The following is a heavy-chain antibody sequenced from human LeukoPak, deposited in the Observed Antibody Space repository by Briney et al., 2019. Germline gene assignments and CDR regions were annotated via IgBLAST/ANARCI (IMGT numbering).Heavy chain of an antibody. CDR1: GYSIISGYY. J-gene: IGHJ4*02. CDR3: ARDSGSGSYPVYYFDY. Sequence: TSETLSLTCTVSGYSIISGYYWGWIRQPPGKGLEWIGSIHHSGTIYYNPSLKSQVTISVDTSKNQFSLKLSSVTAADTAVYYCARDSGSGSYPVYYFDYWGQGTLVTVSS. CDR2: IHHSGTI. V-gene: IGHV4-38-2*02. D-gene: IGHD3-10*01.